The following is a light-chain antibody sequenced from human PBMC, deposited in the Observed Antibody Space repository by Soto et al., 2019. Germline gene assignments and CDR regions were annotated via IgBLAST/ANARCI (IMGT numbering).Light chain of an antibody. CDR3: HQYNSYS. V-gene: IGKV1-5*01. Sequence: DVEVTQSPSSLSASVGDRVTITCRASQSISTYLNWYQQKPGTAPKLLIYHASTLESGVPSRFSGSGSGTEFTLTISSLQHDDFATYYCHQYNSYSFGQGTKV. CDR1: QSISTY. J-gene: IGKJ1*01. CDR2: HAS.